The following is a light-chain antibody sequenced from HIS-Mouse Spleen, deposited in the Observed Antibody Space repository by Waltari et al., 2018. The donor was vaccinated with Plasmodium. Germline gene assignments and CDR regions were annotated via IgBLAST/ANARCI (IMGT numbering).Light chain of an antibody. V-gene: IGLV3-25*03. Sequence: SYDLTQPPSVSVSPGQTARITCSGDALPKHYAYVYQQKPGQAPVLVIYKDSERPSGIPERFSGASSGTTVTLTISGVQAEDEADYYCQSADSSGTYQVFGGGTKLTVL. CDR2: KDS. J-gene: IGLJ2*01. CDR1: ALPKHY. CDR3: QSADSSGTYQV.